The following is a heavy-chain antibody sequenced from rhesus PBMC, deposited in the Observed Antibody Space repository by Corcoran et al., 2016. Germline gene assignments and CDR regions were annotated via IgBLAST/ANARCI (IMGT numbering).Heavy chain of an antibody. CDR3: ARANLYYNIWTGYNSLDV. D-gene: IGHD3-3*01. V-gene: IGHV2-95*01. Sequence: QVTLNESGPALVKPTQTLTLTCTFSRFSITTSGPGVGLIRHRTGKALEWHSSIYWNDSKYYSTSLKSRLNISKDTSKNQVVLTMTNMDPEDTATYYCARANLYYNIWTGYNSLDVWGRGVLVTVSS. J-gene: IGHJ5-2*02. CDR2: IYWNDSK. CDR1: RFSITTSGPG.